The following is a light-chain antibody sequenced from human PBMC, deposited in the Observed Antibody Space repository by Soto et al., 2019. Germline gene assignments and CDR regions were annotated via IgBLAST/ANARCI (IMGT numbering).Light chain of an antibody. J-gene: IGKJ4*01. CDR2: DTS. CDR3: QQRANWPLT. Sequence: PATLSLSPGERATLSCRASQSVINYLAWYQQKPGQAPRLLIYDTSNRATGIPARFSGSGSGTDFTLIISSLEPEDFAVYYCQQRANWPLTFGGETKVDIK. V-gene: IGKV3-11*01. CDR1: QSVINY.